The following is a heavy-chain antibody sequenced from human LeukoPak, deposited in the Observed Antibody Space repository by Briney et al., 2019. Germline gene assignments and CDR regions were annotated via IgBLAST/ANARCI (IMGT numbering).Heavy chain of an antibody. V-gene: IGHV3-21*01. CDR3: ASSRYYYDTSTYYYIHYLDY. J-gene: IGHJ4*02. D-gene: IGHD3-22*01. CDR1: GFIFNNNT. Sequence: GGSLRLSCAASGFIFNNNTMNWVRQAPGKGLEWVASISSTSTYIYYADLVKGRFTVSRDNAKNSLYLQMNSLTADDTALYYCASSRYYYDTSTYYYIHYLDYWGQGALVTVSS. CDR2: ISSTSTYI.